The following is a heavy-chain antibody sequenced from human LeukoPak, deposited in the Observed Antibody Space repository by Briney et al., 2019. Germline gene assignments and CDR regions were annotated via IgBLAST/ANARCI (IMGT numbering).Heavy chain of an antibody. CDR2: IYYSGST. CDR1: GGSISSSSYY. CDR3: ARGGRVVVNTHFDY. J-gene: IGHJ4*02. D-gene: IGHD3-22*01. Sequence: SETLSLTCTVSGGSISSSSYYWGWIRQPPGKGLGWIGSIYYSGSTYYNPSLKSRVTISVDTSKNQFSLKLSSVTAADTAVYYCARGGRVVVNTHFDYWGQGTLVTVSS. V-gene: IGHV4-39*07.